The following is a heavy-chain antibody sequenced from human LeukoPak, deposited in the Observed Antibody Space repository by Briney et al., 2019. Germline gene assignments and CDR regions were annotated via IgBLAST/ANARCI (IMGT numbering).Heavy chain of an antibody. CDR3: ARITDYYGMDV. V-gene: IGHV1-46*01. CDR1: GYTFSSYY. D-gene: IGHD3-10*01. Sequence: GASVKVSCKASGYTFSSYYMHWVRQAPGQGLEWMGIINPSGGSTRYAQKFQGRVIMTRDTSTSTVYMEVSSLRSEDTAVYYCARITDYYGMDVWGQGTTVTVSS. CDR2: INPSGGST. J-gene: IGHJ6*02.